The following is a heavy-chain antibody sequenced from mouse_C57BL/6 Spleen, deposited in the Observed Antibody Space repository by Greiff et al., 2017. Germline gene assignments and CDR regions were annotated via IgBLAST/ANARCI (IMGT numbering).Heavy chain of an antibody. CDR1: GYAFSSYW. CDR3: AREGDYDRYFDY. J-gene: IGHJ2*01. Sequence: VQVVESGAELVKPGASVKISCKASGYAFSSYWMNWVKQRPGKGLEWIGQIYPGDGDTNYNGKFKGKATLTADKSSSTAYMQLSSLTSEDSAVYFCAREGDYDRYFDYWGQGTTLTVSS. D-gene: IGHD2-4*01. CDR2: IYPGDGDT. V-gene: IGHV1-80*01.